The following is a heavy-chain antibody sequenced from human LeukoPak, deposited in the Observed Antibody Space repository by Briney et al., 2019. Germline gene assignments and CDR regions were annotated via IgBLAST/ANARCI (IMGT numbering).Heavy chain of an antibody. CDR1: GGSISSGGYY. J-gene: IGHJ4*02. CDR3: ARLAVAGTYYFDY. Sequence: SETLSLTCTVSGGSISSGGYYWSWIRQHPGKGLEWIGYIYYSGSTYYNSSLKSRVTISVDTSKNQFSLKLSSVTAADTAVYYCARLAVAGTYYFDYWGQGTLVTVSS. D-gene: IGHD6-19*01. CDR2: IYYSGST. V-gene: IGHV4-31*03.